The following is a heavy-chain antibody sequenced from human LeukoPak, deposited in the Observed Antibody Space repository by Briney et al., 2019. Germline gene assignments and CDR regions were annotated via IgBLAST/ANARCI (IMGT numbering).Heavy chain of an antibody. D-gene: IGHD2-2*01. CDR3: ARVNCSSTSCYFIDWFDP. V-gene: IGHV1-46*01. Sequence: GASVKVSCKASGYTFPSYFMHWVRQAPGQGLEWMGIINPTGGSTTYAQKFQGRVTMTRNTSISTAYMELSSLRSEDTAVYYCARVNCSSTSCYFIDWFDPWGQGTLVTVSS. CDR1: GYTFPSYF. CDR2: INPTGGST. J-gene: IGHJ5*02.